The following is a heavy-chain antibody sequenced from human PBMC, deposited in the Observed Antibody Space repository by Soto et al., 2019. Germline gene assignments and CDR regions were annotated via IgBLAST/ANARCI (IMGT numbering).Heavy chain of an antibody. CDR1: GVSFNNYS. CDR3: AGHILHRGYYYDMDV. CDR2: ISGSSTFT. Sequence: GGSLRLSCAASGVSFNNYSMNWVRQAPGKGLEWVSSISGSSTFTHYADSVKGRFTISRDNAKSSLYLQMNSLRAEDTAVYYCAGHILHRGYYYDMDVWGQGTTVTVYS. V-gene: IGHV3-21*01. D-gene: IGHD2-2*02. J-gene: IGHJ6*02.